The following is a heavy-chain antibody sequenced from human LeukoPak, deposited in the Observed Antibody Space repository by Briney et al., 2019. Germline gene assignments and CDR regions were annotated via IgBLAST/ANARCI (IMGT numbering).Heavy chain of an antibody. Sequence: GGSLRLSCSASGFTFSSFAMFWVRQAPGKGLEYVSGISSDGGRTNYADSVKARFTISRDNSKVTLYLQMTSLRPEDTAIYYCARDLGTIEAAGQSVDYWGQGTLVTVSS. D-gene: IGHD6-13*01. CDR2: ISSDGGRT. CDR3: ARDLGTIEAAGQSVDY. V-gene: IGHV3-64*04. J-gene: IGHJ4*02. CDR1: GFTFSSFA.